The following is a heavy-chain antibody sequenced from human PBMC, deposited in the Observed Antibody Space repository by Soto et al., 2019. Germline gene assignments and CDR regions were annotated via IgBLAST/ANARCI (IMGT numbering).Heavy chain of an antibody. Sequence: PTLVNPTQTLTLTCTFSGFSFTTAGVAVGWIRQTPGGALEWLTLIYYNDDRRFSPSLKTRLTITGDTSKNQVVLSLTNVDPGDTATYFCAHSDGGYEIIYFDFWGQGIPVTVSS. CDR3: AHSDGGYEIIYFDF. V-gene: IGHV2-5*01. D-gene: IGHD5-12*01. CDR2: IYYNDDR. J-gene: IGHJ4*02. CDR1: GFSFTTAGVA.